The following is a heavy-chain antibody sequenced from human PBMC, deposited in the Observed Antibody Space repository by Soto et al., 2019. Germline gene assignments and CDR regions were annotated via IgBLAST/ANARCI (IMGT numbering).Heavy chain of an antibody. CDR3: AKGPSTVTRGYFDY. D-gene: IGHD4-17*01. J-gene: IGHJ4*02. Sequence: QVQLVESGGGVVQPGRSLRLSCAASGFTFSSYGMHWVRQAPGKGLEWVAVISYDGSNKYYADSVKGRFTISRDNSKNTRYLQMNSLRAEDTAVYYCAKGPSTVTRGYFDYWGQGTLVTVSS. CDR2: ISYDGSNK. CDR1: GFTFSSYG. V-gene: IGHV3-30*18.